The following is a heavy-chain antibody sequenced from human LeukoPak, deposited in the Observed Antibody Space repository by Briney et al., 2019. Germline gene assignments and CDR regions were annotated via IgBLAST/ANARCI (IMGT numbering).Heavy chain of an antibody. V-gene: IGHV4-59*12. J-gene: IGHJ3*02. Sequence: SETLSLTCTVSGGSISSYYWSWIRQPPGKGLEWIGYIYYSGSTYYNPSLKSRVTISVDTSKNQFSLKLSSVTAADTAVYYCARGDDYVWGSYRHGVAFDIWGQGTMVTVSS. CDR3: ARGDDYVWGSYRHGVAFDI. CDR2: IYYSGST. CDR1: GGSISSYY. D-gene: IGHD3-16*02.